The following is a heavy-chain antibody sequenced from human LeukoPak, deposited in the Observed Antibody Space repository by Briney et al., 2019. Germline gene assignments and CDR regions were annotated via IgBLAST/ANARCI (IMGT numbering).Heavy chain of an antibody. CDR2: INYSGST. J-gene: IGHJ4*02. CDR3: ARARLSIVRGITNFDY. V-gene: IGHV4-39*01. Sequence: SETLSLACTVSGGSTSSSSYYWGWIRQPPGKGLEWIGSINYSGSTFYNPSLKSRVTISVDTSKNQFSLILSSVTAADTAVYFCARARLSIVRGITNFDYWGQGTVVTVSS. CDR1: GGSTSSSSYY. D-gene: IGHD3-10*01.